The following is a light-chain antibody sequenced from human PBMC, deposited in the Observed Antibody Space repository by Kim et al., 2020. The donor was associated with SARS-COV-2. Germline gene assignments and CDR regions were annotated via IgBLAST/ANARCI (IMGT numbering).Light chain of an antibody. CDR1: QSVTSAY. Sequence: EIVLTQSPGTLSLSPGERATLFCRASQSVTSAYVAWYQQKPGQPPRLLIYRASSRATGIPDRFSGSGSGTDFILTISRLEPEDFVVYYCQQYGNSVTFGGGTKVDIK. CDR3: QQYGNSVT. J-gene: IGKJ4*01. V-gene: IGKV3-20*01. CDR2: RAS.